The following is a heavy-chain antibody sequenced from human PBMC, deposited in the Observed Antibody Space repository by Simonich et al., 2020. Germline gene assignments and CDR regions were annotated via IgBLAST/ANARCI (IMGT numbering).Heavy chain of an antibody. Sequence: QVQLVQSGAEVKKPGASVKVSCKASGYTFTGYYMHWVRQAPGQGLGWVGWINPNSGGTNYDQKFQGRVTMTRDTSISTAYMELSRLRSDDTAVYYCARGRLTGDKGAFDIWGQGTMVTVSS. CDR1: GYTFTGYY. CDR2: INPNSGGT. D-gene: IGHD7-27*01. J-gene: IGHJ3*02. CDR3: ARGRLTGDKGAFDI. V-gene: IGHV1-2*02.